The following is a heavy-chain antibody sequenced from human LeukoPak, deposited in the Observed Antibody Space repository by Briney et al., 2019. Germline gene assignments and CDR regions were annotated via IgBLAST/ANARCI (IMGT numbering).Heavy chain of an antibody. J-gene: IGHJ4*02. CDR1: GGSISSYY. D-gene: IGHD4-17*01. CDR2: IYYSGST. Sequence: SETLSLTCTVSGGSISSYYWSWIRQPPGKGMEWIAYIYYSGSTNYNPSLKSRVTISVDTSKNQFSLKLSSVTAADTAVYYCARTTPEGSADYWGQGTLVTVSS. CDR3: ARTTPEGSADY. V-gene: IGHV4-59*08.